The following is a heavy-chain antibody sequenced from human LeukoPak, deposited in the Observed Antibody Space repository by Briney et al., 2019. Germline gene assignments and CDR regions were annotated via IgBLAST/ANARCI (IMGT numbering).Heavy chain of an antibody. CDR3: VRTYSSSWYFAFDI. CDR2: ISSSSYI. J-gene: IGHJ3*02. Sequence: GGSLRLSCAASGFTFSSYSMNWVRQAPGKGLEWVSSISSSSYIYYADSVKGRFTISRDNAKNSLYLQMNSLRAEDAAVYYCVRTYSSSWYFAFDIWGQGTTVTVSS. D-gene: IGHD6-13*01. CDR1: GFTFSSYS. V-gene: IGHV3-21*01.